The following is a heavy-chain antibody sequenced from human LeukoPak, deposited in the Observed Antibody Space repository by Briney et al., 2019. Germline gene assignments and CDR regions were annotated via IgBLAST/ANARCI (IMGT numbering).Heavy chain of an antibody. CDR2: IYTSGGT. D-gene: IGHD2-2*01. CDR1: GGSISSYY. CDR3: ARGCSSTSCWLRMDV. J-gene: IGHJ6*02. Sequence: SETLSLTCTVSGGSISSYYWSWIRQPAGKGLEWIGRIYTSGGTSYNPSLKSRVTMSIDTSKNQFSLKLSSLTAADTAVYYCARGCSSTSCWLRMDVWGQGTTVTVSS. V-gene: IGHV4-4*07.